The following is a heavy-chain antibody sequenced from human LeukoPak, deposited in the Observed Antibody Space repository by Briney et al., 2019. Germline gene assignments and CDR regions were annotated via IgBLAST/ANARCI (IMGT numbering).Heavy chain of an antibody. V-gene: IGHV1-8*01. CDR1: GSTFTIYD. Sequence: ASVKVSCNASGSTFTIYDINWVRQATGQGLEWMGWMNPNSGNTGYAQKFQGRVTMTRNTSISTAYMELSSLRSEDTAVYYCARGSGRMYYYDSSGDEVDYWGQGTLVTVSS. D-gene: IGHD3-22*01. J-gene: IGHJ4*02. CDR3: ARGSGRMYYYDSSGDEVDY. CDR2: MNPNSGNT.